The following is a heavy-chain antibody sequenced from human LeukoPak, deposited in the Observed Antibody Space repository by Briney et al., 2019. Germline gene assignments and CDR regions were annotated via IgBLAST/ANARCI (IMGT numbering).Heavy chain of an antibody. Sequence: SETLSLTCTVSGGSVSSTSYYWGWIRQPPGKGLEWIGSIYYSGSTYYNPSLKSRVTISVDTSTNQFSLKLISVTAADTAVYYCARQASSGWYDYWGQGTLVTVSS. J-gene: IGHJ4*02. CDR2: IYYSGST. V-gene: IGHV4-39*01. CDR1: GGSVSSTSYY. D-gene: IGHD6-19*01. CDR3: ARQASSGWYDY.